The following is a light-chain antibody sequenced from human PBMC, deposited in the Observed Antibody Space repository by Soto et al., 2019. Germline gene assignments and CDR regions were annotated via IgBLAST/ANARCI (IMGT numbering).Light chain of an antibody. V-gene: IGKV3-15*01. CDR1: QSVNSN. CDR3: QQYNNWPL. J-gene: IGKJ3*01. Sequence: EIVMTQSPATLSVTPGERATLSCRASQSVNSNLAWYQQKPGQAPRLLIYGTSTRAIGIPVRFSGSGSETEFTLTISSLQSEDFAVYYCQQYNNWPLFGPGTKVDNK. CDR2: GTS.